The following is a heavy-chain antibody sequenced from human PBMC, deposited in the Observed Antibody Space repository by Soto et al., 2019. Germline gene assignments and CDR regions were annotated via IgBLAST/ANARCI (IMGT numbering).Heavy chain of an antibody. CDR3: ARSGIAAPLTWYYYYGMDV. CDR1: RDTFKCKG. D-gene: IGHD6-13*01. V-gene: IGHV1-18*01. J-gene: IGHJ6*02. CDR2: ISAYNGNT. Sequence: SVKASSESRRDTFKCKGMCCVHQAPGKGLEWMGWISAYNGNTNYAQKLQGRVTMTTDTSTSTAYMELRSLRSDDTAVYYCARSGIAAPLTWYYYYGMDVWGQGTTVTVSS.